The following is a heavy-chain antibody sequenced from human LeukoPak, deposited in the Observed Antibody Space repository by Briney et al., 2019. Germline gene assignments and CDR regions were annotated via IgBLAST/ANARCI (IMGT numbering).Heavy chain of an antibody. Sequence: GGSLRLSCAASGFSFSSYAMSWVRQAPGKGLEWVSSISVSGADIYYADSVKGRFTTSRDKSKNTLHLQMTSLRAEDTAVYYRAKVDSSGWYPDDAFDVWGQGTTVTVS. CDR1: GFSFSSYA. CDR3: AKVDSSGWYPDDAFDV. J-gene: IGHJ3*01. D-gene: IGHD6-19*01. CDR2: ISVSGADI. V-gene: IGHV3-23*01.